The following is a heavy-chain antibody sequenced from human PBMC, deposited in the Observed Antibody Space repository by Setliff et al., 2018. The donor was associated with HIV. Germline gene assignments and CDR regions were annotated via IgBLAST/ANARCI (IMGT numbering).Heavy chain of an antibody. J-gene: IGHJ4*02. Sequence: SETLSLTCAVYGGSFSGYYWTWIRQPPGKGLEWIGDINHSGITNYNPSLKSRVTMSVDTSKNQFSLKLSSVTAADTAMYYCTRGRLYSGPHFWGQGALVTVSS. CDR1: GGSFSGYY. CDR2: INHSGIT. V-gene: IGHV4-34*01. CDR3: TRGRLYSGPHF. D-gene: IGHD5-12*01.